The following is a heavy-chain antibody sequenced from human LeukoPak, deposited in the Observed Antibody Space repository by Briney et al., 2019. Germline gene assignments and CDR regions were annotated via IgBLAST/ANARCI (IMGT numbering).Heavy chain of an antibody. V-gene: IGHV3-23*01. CDR1: GFTFSSSG. Sequence: PGGSLRLSCAASGFTFSSSGVSWVRQAPGKGLEWVSSISGSDDTTYYADSVKGRFTISRDNSKNTLYLQMNSQRAEDTAVYYCANNRYSSRWRGAFDVWGQGTMVTVSS. J-gene: IGHJ3*01. CDR3: ANNRYSSRWRGAFDV. D-gene: IGHD6-13*01. CDR2: ISGSDDTT.